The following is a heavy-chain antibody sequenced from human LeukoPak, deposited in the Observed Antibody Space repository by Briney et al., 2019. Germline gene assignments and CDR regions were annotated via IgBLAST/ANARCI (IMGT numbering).Heavy chain of an antibody. J-gene: IGHJ5*02. CDR2: TYYRSKWYN. Sequence: SQTLSLTCAISGDSVSSNSAAWNWIRQSPSRALEWLGRTYYRSKWYNDYAVSVKSRINIKPDTSKSQFSLKLNSVTAADTAVYYCARHSIPGTNLNWFDPWGQGTLVTVSS. CDR1: GDSVSSNSAA. D-gene: IGHD1-20*01. CDR3: ARHSIPGTNLNWFDP. V-gene: IGHV6-1*01.